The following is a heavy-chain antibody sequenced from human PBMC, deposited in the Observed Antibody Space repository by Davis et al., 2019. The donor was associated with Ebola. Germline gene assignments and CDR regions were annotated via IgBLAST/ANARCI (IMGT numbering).Heavy chain of an antibody. V-gene: IGHV3-21*04. J-gene: IGHJ5*02. D-gene: IGHD6-19*01. Sequence: GESLKISCAASGFSFSGYTMNWVRQAPGKGLEWVSYISSGSTYIYYADSVKGRYTISRDNAKNSLYLQMNSLRAEDTGVYYCARERATKIISGWTTNSFDHWGQGTLVTVSS. CDR3: ARERATKIISGWTTNSFDH. CDR2: ISSGSTYI. CDR1: GFSFSGYT.